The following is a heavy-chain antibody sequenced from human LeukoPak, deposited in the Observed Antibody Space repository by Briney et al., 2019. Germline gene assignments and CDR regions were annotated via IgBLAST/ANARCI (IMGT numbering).Heavy chain of an antibody. CDR3: AKDDGRDGLAVAGMREGYFDY. D-gene: IGHD6-19*01. CDR1: GFTFSSYE. J-gene: IGHJ4*02. Sequence: GGSLRLSCAASGFTFSSYEMNWVRQAPGKGLEWVSYISSSGSTIYYADSVKGRFTISRDNSKNTLYLQMNSLRAEDTAVYYCAKDDGRDGLAVAGMREGYFDYWGQGTLVTVSS. V-gene: IGHV3-48*03. CDR2: ISSSGSTI.